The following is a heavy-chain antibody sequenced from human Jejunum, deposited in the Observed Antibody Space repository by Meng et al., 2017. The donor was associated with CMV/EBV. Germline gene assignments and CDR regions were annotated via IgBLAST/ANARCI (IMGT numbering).Heavy chain of an antibody. CDR2: IYTSGST. D-gene: IGHD1-26*01. CDR1: AGSISGYY. V-gene: IGHV4-4*07. J-gene: IGHJ5*02. CDR3: ARESGSYYWFDP. Sequence: QVLLQESGPGLVKSSETLSLTCFVSAGSISGYYWSWIRQPAGKGLEWIGRIYTSGSTHYNPSLKSRLTMSVDLSNNQISLKLRSVTAADTAVYYCARESGSYYWFDPWGQGTLVTVSS.